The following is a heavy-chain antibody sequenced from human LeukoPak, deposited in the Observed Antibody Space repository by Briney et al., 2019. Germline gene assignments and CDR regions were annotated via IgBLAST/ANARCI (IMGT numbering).Heavy chain of an antibody. V-gene: IGHV3-7*01. CDR1: GFTLTTYW. CDR2: IKQDGSQK. CDR3: ARAEGAMDPFDY. D-gene: IGHD1-26*01. Sequence: GESLRLSCAASGFTLTTYWMTWVRQAPGKGLEWVANIKQDGSQKYYVDSVKGRFSISRDNAKNSLYLQMNSLRAEDTAVYYCARAEGAMDPFDYWGQGALVTVSS. J-gene: IGHJ4*02.